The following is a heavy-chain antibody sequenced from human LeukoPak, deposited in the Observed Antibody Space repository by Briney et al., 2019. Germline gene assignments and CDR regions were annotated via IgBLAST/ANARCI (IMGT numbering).Heavy chain of an antibody. CDR3: ARHWGDYDHDAFDI. D-gene: IGHD4-17*01. V-gene: IGHV4-39*01. J-gene: IGHJ3*02. CDR1: GGCISSSSYY. Sequence: PSETLSLTCTVSGGCISSSSYYWGWIRQPPGKGLEWIGNIYFRGSTNYNPSLKSRVTISVDTSKNQFSLKLSSVTAADTAVYYCARHWGDYDHDAFDIWGQGTMVTVSS. CDR2: IYFRGST.